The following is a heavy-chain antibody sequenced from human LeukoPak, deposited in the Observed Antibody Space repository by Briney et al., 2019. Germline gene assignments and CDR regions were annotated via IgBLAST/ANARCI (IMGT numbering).Heavy chain of an antibody. CDR2: ISYDGSNK. V-gene: IGHV3-30*04. D-gene: IGHD3-22*01. J-gene: IGHJ4*02. CDR3: ARGGYYDSSGYYYPYYFDY. Sequence: PGGSLRLSCAASGFTFSSYAMYWVRQAPGKGLEWVTIISYDGSNKYYADSVKGRFTISRDNSKNTLYLQMNSLRAEDTAVYYCARGGYYDSSGYYYPYYFDYWGQGTLVTVSS. CDR1: GFTFSSYA.